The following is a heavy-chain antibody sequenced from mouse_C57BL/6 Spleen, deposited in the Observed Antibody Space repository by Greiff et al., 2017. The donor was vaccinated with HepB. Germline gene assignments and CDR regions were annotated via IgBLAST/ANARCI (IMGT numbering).Heavy chain of an antibody. D-gene: IGHD1-1*01. CDR3: ARGDYYGSSYRYFDV. V-gene: IGHV5-4*03. Sequence: DVKLVESGGGLVKPGGSLKLSCAASGFTFSSYAMSWVRQTPEKRLEWVATISDGGSYTYYPDNVKGRFTISRDNAKNNLYLQMSHLKSEDTAMYYCARGDYYGSSYRYFDVWGTGTTVTVSS. CDR1: GFTFSSYA. J-gene: IGHJ1*03. CDR2: ISDGGSYT.